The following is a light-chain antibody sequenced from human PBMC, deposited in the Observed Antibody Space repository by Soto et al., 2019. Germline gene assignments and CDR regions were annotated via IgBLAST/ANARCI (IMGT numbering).Light chain of an antibody. V-gene: IGLV2-14*03. CDR2: DVN. CDR1: NSDVGAYDY. J-gene: IGLJ2*01. CDR3: SSYTTSTTLVI. Sequence: QSVLTQPASVSGSPGQSITISCTGTNSDVGAYDYVSWYQHHPGKAPKLMIYDVNIRPSGVSNRFSGSKSGNTASLTISGLQAEDEADYYCSSYTTSTTLVIFGGGTKLTVL.